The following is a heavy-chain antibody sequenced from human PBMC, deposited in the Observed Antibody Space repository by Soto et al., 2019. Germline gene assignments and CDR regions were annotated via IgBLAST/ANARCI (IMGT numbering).Heavy chain of an antibody. CDR3: ARVRSNLLDY. D-gene: IGHD3-3*01. CDR2: IHYSGST. J-gene: IGHJ4*02. CDR1: GDSIRTIY. Sequence: ETLSLTCPVSGDSIRTIYWSWIRQPPGKGLEWIGYIHYSGSTNHNPSLKSQVIISVDTSKKQFSLKLSSVTDADTDVYFCARVRSNLLDYWGQGTLVTVYS. V-gene: IGHV4-59*01.